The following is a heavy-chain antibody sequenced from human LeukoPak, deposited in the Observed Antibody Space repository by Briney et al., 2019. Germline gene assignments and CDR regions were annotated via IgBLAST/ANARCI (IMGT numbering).Heavy chain of an antibody. CDR1: GFTFDDYA. CDR3: AKDTDSYGTFDY. CDR2: ISWNSGSI. D-gene: IGHD5-18*01. Sequence: GGSLRLSCAASGFTFDDYAMHWVRQAPGKGLEWVSGISWNSGSIGYADSVKGRFTISRDNAKNSLYLQMNSLRAEDTALYYCAKDTDSYGTFDYWGQGTLVTVSS. V-gene: IGHV3-9*01. J-gene: IGHJ4*02.